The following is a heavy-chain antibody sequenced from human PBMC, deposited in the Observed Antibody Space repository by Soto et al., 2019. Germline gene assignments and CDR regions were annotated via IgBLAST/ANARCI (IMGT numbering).Heavy chain of an antibody. CDR1: GFTFRSYE. CDR2: ISNSGGSI. D-gene: IGHD3-3*01. J-gene: IGHJ6*02. CDR3: ARVQDYDLWADSYRYGMDF. V-gene: IGHV3-48*03. Sequence: AGSLRLYCAASGFTFRSYEMNWVRQAPVKGLEWVSYISNSGGSIYYADSVKGRFXISRDNARNSLYLQMTSLRAEDTAVYYCARVQDYDLWADSYRYGMDFGGQGTTVTVSS.